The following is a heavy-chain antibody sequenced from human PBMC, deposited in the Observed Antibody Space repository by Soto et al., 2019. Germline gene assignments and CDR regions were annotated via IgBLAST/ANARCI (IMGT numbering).Heavy chain of an antibody. V-gene: IGHV1-69*02. CDR2: IIPILGIA. J-gene: IGHJ6*02. CDR1: GGTFSSYT. D-gene: IGHD1-26*01. CDR3: AAWANSGSRNYYYYGMDV. Sequence: QVQLVQSGAEVKKPGSSVKVSCKASGGTFSSYTISWVRQAPGQGLEWMGRIIPILGIANYAQKFQGRVTITEDKSTSTAYMELSSLRSEDTAVYYCAAWANSGSRNYYYYGMDVWGQGTTVTVSS.